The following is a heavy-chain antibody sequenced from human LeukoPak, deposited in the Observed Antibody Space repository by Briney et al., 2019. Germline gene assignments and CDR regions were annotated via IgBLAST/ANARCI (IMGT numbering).Heavy chain of an antibody. CDR2: IKQDGSEK. CDR3: ADIPIS. V-gene: IGHV3-7*01. J-gene: IGHJ4*02. D-gene: IGHD2-2*02. Sequence: GGSLRPSCAASGFTFSSDWMSWVRQAPGKGLEWVANIKQDGSEKYYVDSVKGRFTISRDNAKNSLYLQMNSLRAEDTAVYYCADIPISWGQGTLVTVSS. CDR1: GFTFSSDW.